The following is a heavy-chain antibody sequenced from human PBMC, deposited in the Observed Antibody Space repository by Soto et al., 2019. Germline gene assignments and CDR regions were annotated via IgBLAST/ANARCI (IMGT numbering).Heavy chain of an antibody. V-gene: IGHV3-30*18. CDR3: AKTFGPYGDYTPNFYYAMDV. D-gene: IGHD4-17*01. J-gene: IGHJ6*02. CDR1: GFTFKTYG. Sequence: PGGSLRLSCAASGFTFKTYGMHWVRQAPGKGLEWVAVISYAGSNKYYADSVKGRFTISRDNSKNTLFLQMNSLRTEDTAVYYCAKTFGPYGDYTPNFYYAMDVWGQGTTVTVSS. CDR2: ISYAGSNK.